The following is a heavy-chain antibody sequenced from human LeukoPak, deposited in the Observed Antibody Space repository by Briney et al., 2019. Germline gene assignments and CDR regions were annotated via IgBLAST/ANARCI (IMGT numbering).Heavy chain of an antibody. D-gene: IGHD1-7*01. J-gene: IGHJ5*02. CDR2: IIPIFGIA. Sequence: SVKVSCKASGGTFISYAISWVRQAPGQGLEWMGRIIPIFGIANYAQKFQGRVTITADKSTSTAYMELSSLRSEDTAVYYCARVITGTTYRGFDPWGQGTLVTVSS. CDR3: ARVITGTTYRGFDP. CDR1: GGTFISYA. V-gene: IGHV1-69*04.